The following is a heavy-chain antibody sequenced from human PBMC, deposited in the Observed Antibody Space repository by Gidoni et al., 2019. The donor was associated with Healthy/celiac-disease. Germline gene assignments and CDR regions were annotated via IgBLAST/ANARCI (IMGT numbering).Heavy chain of an antibody. CDR1: GFPSSSYG. V-gene: IGHV3-30*18. CDR2: ISDDGSNK. J-gene: IGHJ4*02. D-gene: IGHD2-21*02. Sequence: QVQLVESGGGVVQPGMSLRLSCAASGFPSSSYGMHWVRQAPGKGLGWVAVISDDGSNKYYADSVKGRFTISRDNSKNTLYLQMNSLRAEDTAVYYCAKDGLWVTHHLGYFDYWGQGTLVTVSS. CDR3: AKDGLWVTHHLGYFDY.